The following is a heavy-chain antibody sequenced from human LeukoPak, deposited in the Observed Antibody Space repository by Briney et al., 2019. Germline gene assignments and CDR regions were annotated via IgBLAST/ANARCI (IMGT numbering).Heavy chain of an antibody. CDR2: LYHSGST. CDR1: GGSISSSSYY. D-gene: IGHD3-22*01. J-gene: IGHJ3*02. Sequence: SETLSLTCTVSGGSISSSSYYWGWIRQPPGKGLEWIGCLYHSGSTYSSPSLKSRVTISLDTSKNQFSLRLTSVTAADTAMYYCVTTCSFDSSGYLNAFDIWGQGTMVTVSS. CDR3: VTTCSFDSSGYLNAFDI. V-gene: IGHV4-39*07.